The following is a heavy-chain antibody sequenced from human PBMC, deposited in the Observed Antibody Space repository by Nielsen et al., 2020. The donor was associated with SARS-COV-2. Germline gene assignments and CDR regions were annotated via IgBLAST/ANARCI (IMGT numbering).Heavy chain of an antibody. CDR1: GSTFTSYA. D-gene: IGHD6-13*01. CDR2: INAGNGNT. Sequence: ASVKVSCKASGSTFTSYAMHWVRQAPGQRLEWMGWINAGNGNTKYSQKFQGRVTITRDTSASTAYMELSSLRSEDTAVYYCAREPGYSSSWYGAGAFDYWGQGTLVTVSS. V-gene: IGHV1-3*01. J-gene: IGHJ4*02. CDR3: AREPGYSSSWYGAGAFDY.